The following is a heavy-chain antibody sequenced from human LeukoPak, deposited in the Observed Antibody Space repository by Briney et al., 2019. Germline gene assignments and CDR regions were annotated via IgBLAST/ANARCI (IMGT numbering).Heavy chain of an antibody. D-gene: IGHD3-16*01. Sequence: PGGSLRLSCAASGFTFSPYWMHWVRQAPGKGLVWVSQIRYDGNTTDYADSVKGRFTISRDNAKNTVYLQMNSLRVEDTAVYFCARGAGAGEYWGQGTLVTVSS. CDR2: IRYDGNTT. V-gene: IGHV3-74*01. CDR1: GFTFSPYW. J-gene: IGHJ4*02. CDR3: ARGAGAGEY.